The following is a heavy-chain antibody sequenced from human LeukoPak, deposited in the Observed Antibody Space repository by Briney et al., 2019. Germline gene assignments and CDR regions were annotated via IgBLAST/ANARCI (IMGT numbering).Heavy chain of an antibody. J-gene: IGHJ4*02. CDR2: IRGKTDGGTT. V-gene: IGHV3-15*01. CDR3: ILAAAGPAY. D-gene: IGHD6-13*01. Sequence: GGSLRLSCAASGFTFSSYSMTWVRQAPGKGLEWVGRIRGKTDGGTTDYAAPVQSRFTISRDDSKNTLYLQMNSLKTEDTAVYYCILAAAGPAYWGQGTLVTVSS. CDR1: GFTFSSYS.